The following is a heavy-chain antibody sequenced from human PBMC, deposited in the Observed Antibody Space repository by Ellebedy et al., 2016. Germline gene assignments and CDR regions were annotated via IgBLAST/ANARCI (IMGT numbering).Heavy chain of an antibody. CDR3: ARHVVLLWFGESRDLYYFDY. Sequence: GGSLRLSXAASGFTFSDYYMSWIRQAPGKGLEWVSYISSSSSYTNYADSVKGRFTISRDNAKNSLYLQMNSLRAEDTAVYYCARHVVLLWFGESRDLYYFDYWGQGTLVTVSS. V-gene: IGHV3-11*03. D-gene: IGHD3-10*01. CDR1: GFTFSDYY. CDR2: ISSSSSYT. J-gene: IGHJ4*02.